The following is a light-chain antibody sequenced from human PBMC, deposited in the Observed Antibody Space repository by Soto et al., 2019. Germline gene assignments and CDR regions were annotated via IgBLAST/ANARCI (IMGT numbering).Light chain of an antibody. V-gene: IGLV2-14*01. J-gene: IGLJ3*02. CDR3: SSYTISSTWV. Sequence: QSALAQPASVSGSPGQSITISCTGTSNDIGIYNYVPWFQHHPGKAPKLIIYEVTNRPSGVSDRFSGSKSDNTASLTISGLQAEDEADYYCSSYTISSTWVFGGGTKVTVL. CDR1: SNDIGIYNY. CDR2: EVT.